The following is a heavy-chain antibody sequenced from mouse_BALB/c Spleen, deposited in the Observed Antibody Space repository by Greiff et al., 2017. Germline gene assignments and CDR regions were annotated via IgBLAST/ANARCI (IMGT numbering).Heavy chain of an antibody. Sequence: EVQRVESGGGLVKPGGSLKLSCAASGFTFSSYAMSWVRQTPEKRLEWVASISSGGSTYYPDSVKGRFTISRDNARNILYLQMSSLRSEDTAMYYCAREGIHLYAMDYWGQGTSVTVSS. CDR3: AREGIHLYAMDY. J-gene: IGHJ4*01. CDR1: GFTFSSYA. V-gene: IGHV5-6-5*01. CDR2: ISSGGST.